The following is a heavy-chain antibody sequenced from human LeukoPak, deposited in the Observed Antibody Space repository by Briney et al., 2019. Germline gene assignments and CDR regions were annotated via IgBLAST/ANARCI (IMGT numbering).Heavy chain of an antibody. Sequence: PGGSLRLSCAASGFTFSSHGMSWVRQAPGKGLEWVSGISGSGGGTFYADSVRGRFTISRDNSKNTVYLQMNSLRAEDTAVYYCAKSANTVTSNFDYWGQGTLVTVSS. CDR1: GFTFSSHG. CDR2: ISGSGGGT. D-gene: IGHD4-17*01. V-gene: IGHV3-23*01. J-gene: IGHJ4*02. CDR3: AKSANTVTSNFDY.